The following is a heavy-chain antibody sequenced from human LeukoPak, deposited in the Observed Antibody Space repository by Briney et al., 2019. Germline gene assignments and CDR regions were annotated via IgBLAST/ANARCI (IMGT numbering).Heavy chain of an antibody. CDR3: QHYYDSKVGGGAWPQDY. CDR1: GYTFTGYY. J-gene: IGHJ4*02. Sequence: GASVKVSCKASGYTFTGYYMHWVRQAPGQGLEWMGWINPNSGGTNYAQKFQGRVTMTRDTSISTAYMELSRLRSDDTAVYYCQHYYDSKVGGGAWPQDYWGQGTLVTVSS. CDR2: INPNSGGT. D-gene: IGHD3-22*01. V-gene: IGHV1-2*02.